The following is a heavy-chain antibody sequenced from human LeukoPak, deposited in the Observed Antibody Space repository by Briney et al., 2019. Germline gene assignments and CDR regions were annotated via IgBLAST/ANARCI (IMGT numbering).Heavy chain of an antibody. V-gene: IGHV4-59*01. CDR2: IYYSGST. J-gene: IGHJ2*01. CDR3: ARIAAAGTWYFDL. Sequence: SETLSLTCTVSGGSIDPYYWSWIRQPPGRGLGGIGYIYYSGSTNYNPSLKSRVTISVDTSKNQFSLKLSSVTAADTAVYYCARIAAAGTWYFDLWGRGTLVTVSS. D-gene: IGHD6-13*01. CDR1: GGSIDPYY.